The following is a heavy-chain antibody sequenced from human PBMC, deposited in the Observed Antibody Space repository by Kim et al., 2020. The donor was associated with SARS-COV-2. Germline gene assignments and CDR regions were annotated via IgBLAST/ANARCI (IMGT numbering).Heavy chain of an antibody. CDR1: GYTFTSYG. D-gene: IGHD1-26*01. CDR2: ISAYNGNT. J-gene: IGHJ6*02. CDR3: ARDDSGSPLGYLYYYYGMDV. Sequence: ASVKVSCKASGYTFTSYGISWVRQAPGQGLEWMGWISAYNGNTNYAQKLQGRVTMTTDTSTSTAYMELRSLRSDDTAVYYCARDDSGSPLGYLYYYYGMDVWGQGTTVTVSS. V-gene: IGHV1-18*01.